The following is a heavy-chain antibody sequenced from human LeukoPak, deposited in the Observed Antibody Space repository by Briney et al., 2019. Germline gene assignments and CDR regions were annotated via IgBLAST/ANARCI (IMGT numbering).Heavy chain of an antibody. J-gene: IGHJ4*02. CDR2: ISVYNGNT. V-gene: IGHV1-18*01. D-gene: IGHD1-26*01. CDR3: ARDFRGWELLLLFHY. CDR1: GYTFTNYG. Sequence: ASVKVSCKASGYTFTNYGISWVRQAPGQGLEWMGWISVYNGNTYYAQKLQDRVTMTTDTSTSTAYMELRSLRSDDTAVYYCARDFRGWELLLLFHYWGQGTLVTVSS.